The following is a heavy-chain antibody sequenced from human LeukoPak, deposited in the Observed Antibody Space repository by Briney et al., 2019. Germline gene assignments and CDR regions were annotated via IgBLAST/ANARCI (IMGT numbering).Heavy chain of an antibody. V-gene: IGHV3-21*04. CDR1: GFTFNSYS. D-gene: IGHD4/OR15-4a*01. Sequence: GGSLRLSCAASGFTFNSYSMIWVRQAPGKGLEWVSSISSSSSYIYYADSVKGRFTISRDNAKNSLYLQMNSLRAEDTAVYYCARRAGAYSHPYDYWGQGTLVTVSS. CDR3: ARRAGAYSHPYDY. CDR2: ISSSSSYI. J-gene: IGHJ4*02.